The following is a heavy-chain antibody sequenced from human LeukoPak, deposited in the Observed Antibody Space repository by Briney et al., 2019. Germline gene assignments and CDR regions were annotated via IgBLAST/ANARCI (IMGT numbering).Heavy chain of an antibody. Sequence: ASVKVSCKASGYTFTSYDINWVRQATGQGLEWMGWMNPNSGNTGYAQKFQGRVTMTRNTSISTAYMELSSLRSEDTAVYYCARVSPARTYYDILPGMDVWGQGTTVTVSS. CDR2: MNPNSGNT. J-gene: IGHJ6*02. V-gene: IGHV1-8*01. CDR1: GYTFTSYD. CDR3: ARVSPARTYYDILPGMDV. D-gene: IGHD3-9*01.